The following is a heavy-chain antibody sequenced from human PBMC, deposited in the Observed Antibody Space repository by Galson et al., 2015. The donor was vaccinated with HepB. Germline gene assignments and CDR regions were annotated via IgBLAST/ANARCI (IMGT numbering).Heavy chain of an antibody. V-gene: IGHV6-1*01. D-gene: IGHD4-17*01. CDR3: ARDPGDGDPPDSDAFDI. CDR1: GDSVSSNSAA. Sequence: CAISGDSVSSNSAAWNWIRQSPSRGLEWLGRTYYRSKWYNDYAVSVKSRITINPDTSKNQFSLQLNSVTPEDTAVYYCARDPGDGDPPDSDAFDIWGQGTMVTVSS. J-gene: IGHJ3*02. CDR2: TYYRSKWYN.